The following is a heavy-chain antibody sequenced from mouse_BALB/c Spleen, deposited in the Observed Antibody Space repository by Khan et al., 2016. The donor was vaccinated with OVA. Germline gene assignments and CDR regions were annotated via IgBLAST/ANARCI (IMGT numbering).Heavy chain of an antibody. D-gene: IGHD2-10*01. V-gene: IGHV2-6-1*01. CDR2: IWSDGSA. CDR1: GFSLTNYG. J-gene: IGHJ4*01. Sequence: VQLKESGPGLVAPSQSLSITCTISGFSLTNYGVHWVRQPPGKGLEWLVVIWSDGSATYNSALKSRLSISKDNSKSQVFLKMNSLQTDDTAKYYCARQPYYHYYIMDYWGQGTSVTVSS. CDR3: ARQPYYHYYIMDY.